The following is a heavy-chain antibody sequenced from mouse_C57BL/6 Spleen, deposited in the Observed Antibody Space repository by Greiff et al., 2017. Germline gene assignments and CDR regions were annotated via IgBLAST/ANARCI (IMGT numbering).Heavy chain of an antibody. Sequence: VQLQQSGAELARPGASVKLSCKASGYTFTSYGISWVKQRTGQGLEWIGEIYPRSGNTYYNEKFKGKATLTADKSSSTAYMELRSLTSEDSAVYICAREPFTVVVATTYFYAMGYWGQVTSVTVSS. CDR1: GYTFTSYG. CDR3: AREPFTVVVATTYFYAMGY. D-gene: IGHD1-1*01. CDR2: IYPRSGNT. J-gene: IGHJ4*01. V-gene: IGHV1-81*01.